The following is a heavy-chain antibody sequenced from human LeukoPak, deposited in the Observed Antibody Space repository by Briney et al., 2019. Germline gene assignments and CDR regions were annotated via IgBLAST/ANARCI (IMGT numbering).Heavy chain of an antibody. CDR2: IYSGGST. J-gene: IGHJ4*02. V-gene: IGHV3-66*01. D-gene: IGHD3-16*02. CDR1: GFTVSSNY. CDR3: ASTAYDYVWGSYRE. Sequence: PGGSLTLSCAASGFTVSSNYMSWVRQAPGKGLEWVSVIYSGGSTYYADSVKGRFTISRDNSKNTLYLQMNSLRAEDTAVYYCASTAYDYVWGSYREWGQGTLVTVSS.